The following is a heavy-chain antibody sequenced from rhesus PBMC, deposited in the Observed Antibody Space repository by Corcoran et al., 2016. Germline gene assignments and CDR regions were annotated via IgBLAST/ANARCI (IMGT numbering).Heavy chain of an antibody. D-gene: IGHD4-23*01. V-gene: IGHV4-160*01. J-gene: IGHJ4*01. Sequence: QLQLQESGPGLVKPSETLSLTCAVSGGSISGYWWSWIRQPPGKGLEGIGRIDSSGSTDYNPSLKSRVTISRDTSRNQFSLKLSSVTAADTAVYYCARFLNTNRFDYWGQGVLVTVSS. CDR3: ARFLNTNRFDY. CDR1: GGSISGYW. CDR2: IDSSGST.